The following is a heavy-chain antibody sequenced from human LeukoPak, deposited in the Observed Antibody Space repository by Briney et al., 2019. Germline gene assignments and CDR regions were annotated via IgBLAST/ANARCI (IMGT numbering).Heavy chain of an antibody. CDR2: IYYSGST. CDR3: ASTSSGYYLDAFDI. V-gene: IGHV4-39*07. D-gene: IGHD3-22*01. CDR1: GGSISSSSYY. Sequence: PSETLSLTCTVSGGSISSSSYYWGWIRQPPGKGLEWIGSIYYSGSTYYNPSLKSRVTISVDTSKNQFSLKLSSVTAADTAVYYCASTSSGYYLDAFDIWGQGTMVTVSS. J-gene: IGHJ3*02.